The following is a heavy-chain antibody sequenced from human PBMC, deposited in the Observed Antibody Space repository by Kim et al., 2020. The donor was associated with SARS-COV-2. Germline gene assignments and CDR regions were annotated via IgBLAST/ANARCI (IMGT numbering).Heavy chain of an antibody. CDR2: INQSGTT. D-gene: IGHD2-2*02. CDR3: ARGRAGVVPSPILGLGPHFDCFIMDF. CDR1: GGSFSGHY. V-gene: IGHV4-34*01. Sequence: SETLSLTCAVYGGSFSGHYWSWIRQPPGKGLEWIGEINQSGTTNYNPSLKSRLTISIDTSRNQFSLKLTSVTAADTGFYYYARGRAGVVPSPILGLGPHFDCFIMDFWSHGTTVSVPS. J-gene: IGHJ6*02.